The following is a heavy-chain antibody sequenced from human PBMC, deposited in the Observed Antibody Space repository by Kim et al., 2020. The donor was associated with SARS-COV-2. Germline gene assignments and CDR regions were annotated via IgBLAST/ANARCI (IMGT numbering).Heavy chain of an antibody. D-gene: IGHD2-2*01. Sequence: SETLSLTCAVYGGSFSGYYWSWIRQPPGKGLEWIGEINHSGSTNYNPSLKSLITISVDTSKNQFSLKLSSVTAADTAVYYCARRYCSSTSCYGFWGDRNWFDPWGQGTLVTVSS. V-gene: IGHV4-34*01. CDR1: GGSFSGYY. CDR3: ARRYCSSTSCYGFWGDRNWFDP. CDR2: INHSGST. J-gene: IGHJ5*02.